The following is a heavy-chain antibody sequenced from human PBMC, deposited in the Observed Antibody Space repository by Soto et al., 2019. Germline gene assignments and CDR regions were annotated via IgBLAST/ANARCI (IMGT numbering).Heavy chain of an antibody. D-gene: IGHD3-3*01. Sequence: QVQLVESGGGVVQPGRSLRLSCAASGFTFSSYAMHWVRQAPGKGLEWVAVISYDGRNKYYADPVKGRFTISRDNSKNTLYVQMNSLRAEDTAVYYCAREIERLLGYWGQGTLVTVSS. J-gene: IGHJ4*02. CDR1: GFTFSSYA. CDR3: AREIERLLGY. V-gene: IGHV3-30*04. CDR2: ISYDGRNK.